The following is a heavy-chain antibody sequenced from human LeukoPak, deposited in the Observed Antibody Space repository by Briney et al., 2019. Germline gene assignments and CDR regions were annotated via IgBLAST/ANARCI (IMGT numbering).Heavy chain of an antibody. CDR1: GGSISSSSYY. Sequence: PSETLSLTCTVSGGSISSSSYYWGWIRQPPGKGPEWIGSIYYSGSTYYNPSLKSRVTISVDTSKNQFSLKLSSVTAADTAVYYCARQYYDFWSGYYNPPKLYYYMDVWDKGTTVTVSS. CDR2: IYYSGST. D-gene: IGHD3-3*01. J-gene: IGHJ6*03. V-gene: IGHV4-39*01. CDR3: ARQYYDFWSGYYNPPKLYYYMDV.